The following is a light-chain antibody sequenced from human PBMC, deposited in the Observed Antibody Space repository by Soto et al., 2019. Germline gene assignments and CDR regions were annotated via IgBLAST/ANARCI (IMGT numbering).Light chain of an antibody. V-gene: IGKV1-5*03. Sequence: DIQMTQSPSTLSGSVGDRVTITCRVSQTISSWLDWYQQKRGKAPKLLIYKASTLKSGVTSRFSGSGSGTEFALTISSLQPDDFATYYCQHYKSYSEAFGQGTKVELK. CDR1: QTISSW. CDR2: KAS. CDR3: QHYKSYSEA. J-gene: IGKJ1*01.